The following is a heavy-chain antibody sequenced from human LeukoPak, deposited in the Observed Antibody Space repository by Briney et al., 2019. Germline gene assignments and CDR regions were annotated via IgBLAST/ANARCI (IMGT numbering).Heavy chain of an antibody. CDR3: ARAKYDTSGYYYSGFDI. V-gene: IGHV3-48*04. CDR1: GFTFSGSA. D-gene: IGHD3-22*01. CDR2: TTTSGSSI. Sequence: GGSLRLSCAASGFTFSGSAMHWVRQASGKGLEWVSYTTTSGSSIYYADSVKGRFTMSRDNAKKSLYLQMNSLRAEDTAVYYCARAKYDTSGYYYSGFDIWGQGTMVTVSS. J-gene: IGHJ3*02.